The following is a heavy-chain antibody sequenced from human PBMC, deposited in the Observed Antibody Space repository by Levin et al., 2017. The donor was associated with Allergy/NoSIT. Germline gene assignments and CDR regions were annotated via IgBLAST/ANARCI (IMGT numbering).Heavy chain of an antibody. CDR3: ARVGIDFWGGYERCGGYMDV. CDR2: ISAYNGNT. J-gene: IGHJ6*03. CDR1: GYNFTNYG. V-gene: IGHV1-18*01. D-gene: IGHD3-3*01. Sequence: ASVKVSCKASGYNFTNYGISWVRQAPGQGLEWMGWISAYNGNTNYAQKFQGRVTMTIQTSTNTAYMELRSLRSDDTAVYYCARVGIDFWGGYERCGGYMDVWGQGTTVTVSS.